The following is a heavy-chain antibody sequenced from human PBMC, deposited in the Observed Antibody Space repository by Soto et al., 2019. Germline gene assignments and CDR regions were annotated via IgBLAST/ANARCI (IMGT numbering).Heavy chain of an antibody. V-gene: IGHV4-59*01. CDR2: IYYSGST. CDR3: ARGRDYDILTGYYPLVWFDP. D-gene: IGHD3-9*01. Sequence: SETLSLTCTVSGGSISSYYLSWIRQPPGKGLEWIGYIYYSGSTNYNPSLKSRVTISVDTSKNQFSLKLSSVTAADTAVYYCARGRDYDILTGYYPLVWFDPWGQGTLVTVSS. CDR1: GGSISSYY. J-gene: IGHJ5*02.